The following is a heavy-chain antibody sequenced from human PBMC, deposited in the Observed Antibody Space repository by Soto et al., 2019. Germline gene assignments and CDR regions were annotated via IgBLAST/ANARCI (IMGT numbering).Heavy chain of an antibody. D-gene: IGHD1-26*01. V-gene: IGHV4-59*01. CDR1: GGSLNTYY. CDR3: ARLFIVGAPGSYYTGLDV. CDR2: ISSSGIP. J-gene: IGHJ6*02. Sequence: QVQLQESGPRLVKPSETLSLTCNVSGGSLNTYYWSWMRQAPGRGLEWIAYISSSGIPTYTPSLKSRLTISVDPSKNQFSLTLNSMTAADTATYYCARLFIVGAPGSYYTGLDVWGQGTTVTVSS.